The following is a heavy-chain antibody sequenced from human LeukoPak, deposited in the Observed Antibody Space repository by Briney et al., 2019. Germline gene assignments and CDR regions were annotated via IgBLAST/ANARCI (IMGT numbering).Heavy chain of an antibody. D-gene: IGHD2-8*01. CDR2: FYSGVGT. Sequence: GGSLRLSCAASGFTVSSNYMSWVRQAPGKGLEWVSVFYSGVGTYYADSVKGRFTISSDNSKNTLYLQMNSLRAEDTAVYYCARDNELDLWGRGTLVTVSS. CDR3: ARDNELDL. CDR1: GFTVSSNY. J-gene: IGHJ2*01. V-gene: IGHV3-53*01.